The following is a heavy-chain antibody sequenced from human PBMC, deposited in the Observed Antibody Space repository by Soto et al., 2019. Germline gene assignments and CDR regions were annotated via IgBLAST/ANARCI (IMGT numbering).Heavy chain of an antibody. CDR1: GGSISSSNW. J-gene: IGHJ3*02. CDR2: IYHSGST. Sequence: PSETLSLTCAVSGGSISSSNWWSWVRQPPGKGLEWIGEIYHSGSTNYNPSLKSRVTISVDKSKNQFSLKLSSVTAADTAVYYCARYAMAAAGKDAFDIWGQGTMVTVS. D-gene: IGHD6-13*01. CDR3: ARYAMAAAGKDAFDI. V-gene: IGHV4-4*02.